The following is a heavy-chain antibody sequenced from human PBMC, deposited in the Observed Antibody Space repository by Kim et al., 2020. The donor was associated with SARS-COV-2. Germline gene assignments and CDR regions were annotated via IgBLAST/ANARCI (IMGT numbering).Heavy chain of an antibody. J-gene: IGHJ4*02. CDR1: GFTFSSYG. Sequence: GGSLRLSCAASGFTFSSYGMHWVRQAPGKGLEWVAVISYDGSNKYYADSVKGRFTISRDNSKNTLYLQMNSLRAEDTAVYYCAKVKGGYSYGPLDYWGQGTLVTVSS. V-gene: IGHV3-30*18. CDR2: ISYDGSNK. D-gene: IGHD5-18*01. CDR3: AKVKGGYSYGPLDY.